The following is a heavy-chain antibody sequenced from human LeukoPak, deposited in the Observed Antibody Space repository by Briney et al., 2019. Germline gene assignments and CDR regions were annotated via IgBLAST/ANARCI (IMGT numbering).Heavy chain of an antibody. J-gene: IGHJ4*02. CDR2: ISGYNGNT. Sequence: ASVKVSCKASGYTFTSYGISWVRQAPGQGLEWMGWISGYNGNTNYAQKFQGRVTMTTDTSTSTAYMELRSLRSDDAALYYCARVVSGSGYSIYWGQGALVTVSS. D-gene: IGHD3-3*01. CDR1: GYTFTSYG. CDR3: ARVVSGSGYSIY. V-gene: IGHV1-18*01.